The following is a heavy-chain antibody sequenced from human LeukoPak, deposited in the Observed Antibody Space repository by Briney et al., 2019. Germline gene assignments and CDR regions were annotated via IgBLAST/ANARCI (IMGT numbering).Heavy chain of an antibody. CDR1: GGSARSYY. J-gene: IGHJ3*02. Sequence: SETLSLTCIVSGGSARSYYWSWIRQPPGEGLEWIAYIHNSGSTNYNPSLKSRVTISVDTSKNQFSLKLRSVTAADTAVYYCVRSLPLRYFDWFLGAFDIWGQGTLVTVSS. CDR3: VRSLPLRYFDWFLGAFDI. CDR2: IHNSGST. V-gene: IGHV4-59*02. D-gene: IGHD3-9*01.